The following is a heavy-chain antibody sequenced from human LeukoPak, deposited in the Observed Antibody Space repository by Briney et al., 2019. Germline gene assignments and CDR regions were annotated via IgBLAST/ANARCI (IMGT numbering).Heavy chain of an antibody. J-gene: IGHJ4*02. CDR1: GYTFTSYY. V-gene: IGHV1-46*01. CDR3: ASVGSGWGTGPNFDY. Sequence: ASVKVSCKASGYTFTSYYMHWVRQAPGQGLEWMGIINPSGGSTSYAQKFQGRVTMTRDTSTSTVYMELSSLRSEDTAVYYCASVGSGWGTGPNFDYWGQGTLVTVSS. CDR2: INPSGGST. D-gene: IGHD6-19*01.